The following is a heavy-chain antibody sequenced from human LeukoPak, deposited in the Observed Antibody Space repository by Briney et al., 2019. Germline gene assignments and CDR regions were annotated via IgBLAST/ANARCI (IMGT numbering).Heavy chain of an antibody. V-gene: IGHV4-61*08. CDR1: GGSISSGGYY. J-gene: IGHJ3*02. CDR2: IHYSGST. CDR3: ARDLAYCGGDCYSDAFDI. D-gene: IGHD2-21*02. Sequence: SETLSLTCTVSGGSISSGGYYWSWIRQPPGKGLEWIGYIHYSGSTNYNPSLKSRVTISVDTSKNPFSLKLSSVTAADTAVYYCARDLAYCGGDCYSDAFDIWGQGTMVTVSS.